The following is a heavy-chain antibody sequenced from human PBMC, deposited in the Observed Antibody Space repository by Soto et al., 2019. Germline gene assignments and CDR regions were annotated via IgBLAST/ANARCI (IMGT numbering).Heavy chain of an antibody. D-gene: IGHD4-4*01. CDR2: IGSSGGNT. J-gene: IGHJ4*02. CDR1: GFTFCAYA. Sequence: PGGALRISCSAPGFTFCAYALSLVRQAPGKGLEWVSSIGSSGGNTYYAAAVRGRFTISRDNARNTVDLQIKTLRAEDTAVYFCAKMASDYINSLDSRGQRTSVTVSS. V-gene: IGHV3-23*01. CDR3: AKMASDYINSLDS.